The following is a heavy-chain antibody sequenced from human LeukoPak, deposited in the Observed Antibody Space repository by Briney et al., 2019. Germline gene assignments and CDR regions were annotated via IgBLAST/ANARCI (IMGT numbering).Heavy chain of an antibody. CDR2: IHAYNGNT. CDR3: ARSRQYCSSTSCYTGVWWFDP. J-gene: IGHJ5*02. Sequence: ASAKVPCKSSGYTFTSYGIRLVPQPTGPGLDLVVSIHAYNGNTNYAQKLQGRVTMTTDTSTSTAYMELRSLRSDDTAVYYCARSRQYCSSTSCYTGVWWFDPWGQGTLVTVSS. V-gene: IGHV1-18*01. CDR1: GYTFTSYG. D-gene: IGHD2-2*02.